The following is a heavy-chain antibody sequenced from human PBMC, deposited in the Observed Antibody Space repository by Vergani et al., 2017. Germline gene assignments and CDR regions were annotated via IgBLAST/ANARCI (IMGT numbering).Heavy chain of an antibody. D-gene: IGHD3-10*01. CDR3: ARGRGLGYMVRGVMVYGMDV. CDR2: INHSGST. V-gene: IGHV4-34*01. Sequence: QVQLQESGPGLVKPSETLSLTCTVSGGSISSYYWSWIRQPPGKGLEWIGEINHSGSTNYNPSLKSRVTISVDTSKNQFSLKLSSVTAADTAVYYCARGRGLGYMVRGVMVYGMDVWGQGTTVTVSS. J-gene: IGHJ6*02. CDR1: GGSISSYY.